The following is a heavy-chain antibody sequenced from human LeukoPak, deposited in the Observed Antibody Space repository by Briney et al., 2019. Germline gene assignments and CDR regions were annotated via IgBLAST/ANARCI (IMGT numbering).Heavy chain of an antibody. Sequence: SETLSLTCTVSGGSISSYYWSWIRQPPGKGLEWIGYIYYSWSTKYNPSLRSRLTISVDTSENQFSLRLTSVTAADTAVYYCARGRQEYNSSSGYYYYYMDVWGDGTTVTVSS. V-gene: IGHV4-59*01. CDR2: IYYSWST. CDR1: GGSISSYY. J-gene: IGHJ6*03. D-gene: IGHD6-6*01. CDR3: ARGRQEYNSSSGYYYYYMDV.